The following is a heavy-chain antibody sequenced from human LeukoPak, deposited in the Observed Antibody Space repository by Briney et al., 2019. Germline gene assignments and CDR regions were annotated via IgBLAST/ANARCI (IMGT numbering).Heavy chain of an antibody. CDR3: ARHVSIALAGLDY. CDR1: GYTFTGYY. V-gene: IGHV1-2*02. Sequence: GASVKVSCKASGYTFTGYYMHWVRQAPGQGLEWMGSINPNNGDTNYVQKFQGRVTMTRDTSINTAYMELSRLKSDDTAVYYCARHVSIALAGLDYWGQGTLVTVSS. CDR2: INPNNGDT. J-gene: IGHJ4*02. D-gene: IGHD6-19*01.